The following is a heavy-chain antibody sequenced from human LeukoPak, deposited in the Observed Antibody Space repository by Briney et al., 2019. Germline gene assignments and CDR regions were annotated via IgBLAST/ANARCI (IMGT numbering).Heavy chain of an antibody. D-gene: IGHD6-13*01. CDR2: ISSSSSYT. J-gene: IGHJ6*02. CDR1: GFTFSDYY. V-gene: IGHV3-11*06. CDR3: ARYRWQQLVPYYYGMDV. Sequence: KSGGSLRLSCAASGFTFSDYYMSWICQGPGKGLERVSYISSSSSYTNYADSVKGRFTISRDNAKNSLYLQMNSLRAEDTAVYYCARYRWQQLVPYYYGMDVWGQGTTVTVSS.